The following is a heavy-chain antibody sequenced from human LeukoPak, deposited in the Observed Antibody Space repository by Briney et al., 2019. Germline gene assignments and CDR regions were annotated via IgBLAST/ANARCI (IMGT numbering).Heavy chain of an antibody. CDR2: MNPNSGKT. CDR3: ASNTYSSNGYFY. CDR1: GYTFTTYD. J-gene: IGHJ4*02. Sequence: ASVTVSCKASGYTFTTYDVNWVRRAAGQGLEWMGWMNPNSGKTGYAQKFQGRVTMTRNSSINTVYMELSSLRSEDTAVYYCASNTYSSNGYFYWGQGTLVTVSS. D-gene: IGHD3-22*01. V-gene: IGHV1-8*01.